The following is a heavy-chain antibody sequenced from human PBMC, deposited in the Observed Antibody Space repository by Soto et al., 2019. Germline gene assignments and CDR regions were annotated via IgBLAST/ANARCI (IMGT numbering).Heavy chain of an antibody. CDR3: ARGCGGGSCYSDWDY. V-gene: IGHV3-53*01. Sequence: PGGSLRLSCAASGFSVRSKYMSWVRQAPDKGLEWVSVLYTGGTIFYTDSVRGRFTISRNSSNNTLYLQMNSLRAEDTAVYYCARGCGGGSCYSDWDYWGQGTLVTVSS. J-gene: IGHJ4*02. CDR1: GFSVRSKY. CDR2: LYTGGTI. D-gene: IGHD2-15*01.